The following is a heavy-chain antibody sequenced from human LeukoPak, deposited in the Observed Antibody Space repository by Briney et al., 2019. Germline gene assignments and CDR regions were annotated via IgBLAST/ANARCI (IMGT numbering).Heavy chain of an antibody. V-gene: IGHV3-21*01. D-gene: IGHD2-21*02. CDR1: GFTFSSYT. CDR3: ARGYCGGDCYGD. J-gene: IGHJ1*01. Sequence: GGSLRLSCAASGFTFSSYTMNWVRQAPGKGLEYVSSISSSSSHIYYADSVKGRFTISRDNTKSSLYPQMNSLRAEDMAVYYCARGYCGGDCYGDWGQGTLVTVSS. CDR2: ISSSSSHI.